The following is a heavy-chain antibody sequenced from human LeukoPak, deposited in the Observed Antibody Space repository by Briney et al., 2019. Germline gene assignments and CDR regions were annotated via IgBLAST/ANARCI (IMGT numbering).Heavy chain of an antibody. J-gene: IGHJ4*02. V-gene: IGHV3-33*01. CDR1: GFTFSSYG. Sequence: GGSLRLSCAASGFTFSSYGMHWVRQAPGKGLEWVAVIWYDGSNKYYADSVKGRFTISRDNSKNTLYPQMNSLRAEDTAVYYCARLETYYYDSSGPHFDYWGQGTLVTVSS. CDR3: ARLETYYYDSSGPHFDY. D-gene: IGHD3-22*01. CDR2: IWYDGSNK.